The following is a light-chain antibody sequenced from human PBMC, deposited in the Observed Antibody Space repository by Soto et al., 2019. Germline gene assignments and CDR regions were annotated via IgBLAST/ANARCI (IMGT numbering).Light chain of an antibody. Sequence: EIVMTQSPATLSVSPGARAPLSCRASQSVARNLAWYQQKPGQAPRLLIYAASTRATGTPARFSGGGSETEFTLTISSLQSEDFAVYFCQQYNIWPLWTFGQGTKVDIK. CDR2: AAS. V-gene: IGKV3-15*01. CDR1: QSVARN. CDR3: QQYNIWPLWT. J-gene: IGKJ1*01.